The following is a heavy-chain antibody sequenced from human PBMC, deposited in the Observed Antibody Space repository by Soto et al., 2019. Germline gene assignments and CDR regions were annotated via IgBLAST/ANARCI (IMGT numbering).Heavy chain of an antibody. CDR2: IYYSGST. D-gene: IGHD2-15*01. V-gene: IGHV4-61*01. CDR1: GGSVSSGSYY. CDR3: ARSVTR. J-gene: IGHJ4*02. Sequence: PSETLSLTCTVSGGSVSSGSYYWSWIRQPPGKGPEWIGYIYYSGSTNYNPSLKSRVTISVDTSKNQFSLKLSSVTAADTAVYYCARSVTRWGQGTLVTVSS.